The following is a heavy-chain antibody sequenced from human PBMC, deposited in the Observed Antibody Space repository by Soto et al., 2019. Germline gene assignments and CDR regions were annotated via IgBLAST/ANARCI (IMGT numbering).Heavy chain of an antibody. V-gene: IGHV4-4*02. J-gene: IGHJ5*02. CDR2: IYHIGST. CDR1: SGSISSSNW. Sequence: SETLSLTCAVSSGSISSSNWWSWVRQPPGKGLEWIGEIYHIGSTNYNPSLKSRVTISVDTSKNQFSLKLSSVTAADTAVYYCARSGRTAAAGYWFYPWGQETLVTVS. CDR3: ARSGRTAAAGYWFYP. D-gene: IGHD6-13*01.